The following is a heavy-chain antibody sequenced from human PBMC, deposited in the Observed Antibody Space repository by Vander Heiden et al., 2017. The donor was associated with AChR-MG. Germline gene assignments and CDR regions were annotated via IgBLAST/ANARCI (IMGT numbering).Heavy chain of an antibody. Sequence: QVPLVASGGGVVQPGRSLRLSCAASGFPFSSYGMRWVRQAPGKGLEWVAVIWYYGSNKYYADSVKGRFTISRDNSKNTLYLQMNSLRAEDTAVYYCARDPSPYCGGDCPPFDYWGQGTLVTVSS. J-gene: IGHJ4*02. CDR1: GFPFSSYG. CDR2: IWYYGSNK. CDR3: ARDPSPYCGGDCPPFDY. D-gene: IGHD2-21*02. V-gene: IGHV3-33*01.